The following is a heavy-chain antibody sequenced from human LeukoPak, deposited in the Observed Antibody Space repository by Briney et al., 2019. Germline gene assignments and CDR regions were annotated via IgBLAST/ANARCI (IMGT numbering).Heavy chain of an antibody. J-gene: IGHJ4*02. CDR2: IYTNTGNP. D-gene: IGHD3-22*01. CDR1: GYTFTSYA. V-gene: IGHV7-4-1*02. CDR3: AREGTYYYDSSGYLPTMDY. Sequence: ASVKVSCKASGYTFTSYAMNWVRQAPGQGLEWMGWIYTNTGNPTYAQGFTGRFVFSLDTSVSTAYLQISSLKAEDTAVYYCAREGTYYYDSSGYLPTMDYWGQGTLVTVSS.